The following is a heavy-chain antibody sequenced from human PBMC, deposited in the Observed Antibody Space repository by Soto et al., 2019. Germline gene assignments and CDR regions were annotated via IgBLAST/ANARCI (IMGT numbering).Heavy chain of an antibody. CDR1: GYTFTSYY. V-gene: IGHV1-46*01. D-gene: IGHD1-1*01. Sequence: ASVKVSCKASGYTFTSYYMHWVRQAPGQGLEWMGIINPSGGSTSYAQKFQGRVTMTRDTSTSTVYMELSSLRSEDTAVYYCARGIGGRTGTYPLDYWGQGTLVTVSS. CDR3: ARGIGGRTGTYPLDY. J-gene: IGHJ4*02. CDR2: INPSGGST.